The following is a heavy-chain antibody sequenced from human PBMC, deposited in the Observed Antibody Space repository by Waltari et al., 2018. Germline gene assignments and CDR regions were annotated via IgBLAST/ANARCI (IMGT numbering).Heavy chain of an antibody. J-gene: IGHJ4*02. CDR3: ARTTTLKSLDY. CDR2: IEPDDGET. V-gene: IGHV1-69-2*01. CDR1: GYTFTDYY. Sequence: EVQLGQSGAEVKKPGATVKISCKASGYTFTDYYMHWVQQAPGKGLEWVGRIEPDDGETKVADKFQGRATITADTSIDTAYMELSSLRSEDTAVYYCARTTTLKSLDYWGQGTLVTVSS.